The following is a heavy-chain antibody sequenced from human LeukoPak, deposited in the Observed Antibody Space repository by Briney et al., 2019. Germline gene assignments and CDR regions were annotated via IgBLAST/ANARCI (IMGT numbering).Heavy chain of an antibody. D-gene: IGHD2-15*01. CDR2: ISYDGSNK. V-gene: IGHV3-30*04. CDR3: ARDRSGGSCYDY. Sequence: GGSLRLSCAASGFTFSSHAMHWVRQAPGKGLEWVAVISYDGSNKYYANSVKGRFTISRDNSKNTLYPQMNSLRAEDTAVYYCARDRSGGSCYDYWGQGTLVTVSS. CDR1: GFTFSSHA. J-gene: IGHJ4*02.